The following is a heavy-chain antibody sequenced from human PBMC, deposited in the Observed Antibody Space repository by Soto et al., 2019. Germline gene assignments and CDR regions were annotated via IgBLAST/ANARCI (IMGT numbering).Heavy chain of an antibody. V-gene: IGHV3-33*01. D-gene: IGHD5-12*01. CDR1: GFTFSSYG. CDR3: ARDRLEVGRWLQYIHFDY. J-gene: IGHJ4*02. Sequence: GGSLRLSCAASGFTFSSYGMHWVRQAPGKGLEWVAVIWYDGSNKYYADSVKGRFTISRDNSKNTLYLQMNSLRAEDTAVYYCARDRLEVGRWLQYIHFDYWGQGTLVTVSS. CDR2: IWYDGSNK.